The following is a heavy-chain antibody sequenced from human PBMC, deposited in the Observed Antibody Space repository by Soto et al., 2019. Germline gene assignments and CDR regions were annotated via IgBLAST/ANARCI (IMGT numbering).Heavy chain of an antibody. CDR1: RFTFSDYY. V-gene: IGHV3-11*01. D-gene: IGHD2-15*01. CDR3: ARAYSDAFDI. Sequence: QVQLVESGGGLVKPGGSLRLSCAASRFTFSDYYMIWIRQAPGKGLEWVAYISSSGIGIYYPDSVKGRFTISRDNAKNSLYLQINSLRAEDTAVYYCARAYSDAFDIWGQGTMVTVSS. CDR2: ISSSGIGI. J-gene: IGHJ3*02.